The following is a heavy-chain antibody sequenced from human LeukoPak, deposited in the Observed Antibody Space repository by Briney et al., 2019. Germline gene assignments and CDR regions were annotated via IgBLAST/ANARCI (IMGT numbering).Heavy chain of an antibody. V-gene: IGHV3-33*01. Sequence: GTSLRLSCAASGFTFSNHGIHWVRQAPGKGLEWAAIIRHDGSNEYYADSVKGRFTISRDNSKNTVYLQMHSLRAEDTAVYYCVRDGGFSGYDYSLDYWGQGTLVTVSS. CDR2: IRHDGSNE. J-gene: IGHJ4*02. CDR1: GFTFSNHG. CDR3: VRDGGFSGYDYSLDY. D-gene: IGHD5-12*01.